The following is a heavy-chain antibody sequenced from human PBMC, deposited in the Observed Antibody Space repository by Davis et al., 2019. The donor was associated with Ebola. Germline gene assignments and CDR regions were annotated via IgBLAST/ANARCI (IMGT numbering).Heavy chain of an antibody. Sequence: GESLKISCAASGFTFSSYSMNWVRQAPGKGLEWVSYISSSSSAIYYADSVKGRFTISRDNAKNSLYLQMNSLRDEDTAVYYCARVGTVMGFYGMDVWGQGTTVTVSS. D-gene: IGHD5-18*01. J-gene: IGHJ6*02. CDR1: GFTFSSYS. CDR2: ISSSSSAI. V-gene: IGHV3-48*02. CDR3: ARVGTVMGFYGMDV.